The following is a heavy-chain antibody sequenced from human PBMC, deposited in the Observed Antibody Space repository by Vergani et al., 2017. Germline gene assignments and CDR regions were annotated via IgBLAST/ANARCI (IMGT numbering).Heavy chain of an antibody. CDR1: GYTFTSYG. D-gene: IGHD2-21*02. J-gene: IGHJ3*02. Sequence: QVQLVQSGAEVKKPGASVKVSCKASGYTFTSYGISWVRPAPGQGLEWMGWISAYNGNTNYAQKLQGRVTMTTDTSTSTAYMELRSLRSDDTAVYYCARDVTTYCGGDCANDAFDIWGQGTMVTVSS. CDR3: ARDVTTYCGGDCANDAFDI. V-gene: IGHV1-18*04. CDR2: ISAYNGNT.